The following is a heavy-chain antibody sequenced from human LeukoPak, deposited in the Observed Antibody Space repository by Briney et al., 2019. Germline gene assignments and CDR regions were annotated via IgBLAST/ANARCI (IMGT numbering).Heavy chain of an antibody. CDR3: AKKLGGSGSYYKGSFDY. CDR2: ISGSGGST. D-gene: IGHD3-10*01. CDR1: GFTFSSYG. Sequence: GGSLRLSCAASGFTFSSYGMSWVRQAPGKGLEWVSAISGSGGSTYYADSVKGRFTISRDNSKNTLYLQMNSLRAEDTAVYYCAKKLGGSGSYYKGSFDYWGQGTLVTVSS. V-gene: IGHV3-23*01. J-gene: IGHJ4*02.